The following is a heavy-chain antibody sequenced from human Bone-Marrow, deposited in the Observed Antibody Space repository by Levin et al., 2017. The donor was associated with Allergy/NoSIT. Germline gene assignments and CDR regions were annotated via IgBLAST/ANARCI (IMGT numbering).Heavy chain of an antibody. CDR2: MNPNSGNT. CDR1: GYTFTSYD. D-gene: IGHD2-2*02. J-gene: IGHJ5*02. Sequence: ASVKVSCKASGYTFTSYDINWVRQATGQGLEWMGWMNPNSGNTGYAQKFQGRVTMTRNTSISTAYMELSSLRSEDTAVYYCARALPEKTDQLLYLLIGKPSSAWFDPWGQGTLVTVSS. V-gene: IGHV1-8*01. CDR3: ARALPEKTDQLLYLLIGKPSSAWFDP.